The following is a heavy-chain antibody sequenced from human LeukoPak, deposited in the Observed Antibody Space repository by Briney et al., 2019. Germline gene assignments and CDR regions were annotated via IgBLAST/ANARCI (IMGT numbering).Heavy chain of an antibody. D-gene: IGHD6-13*01. CDR1: GGSISSYY. Sequence: SETLSLTCTVSGGSISSYYWSWIRQPPGKGLEWIGYIYYSGSTNYNPSLKSRVTISVDTSKNQFSLKLSSVTAADTAVYYCATISAAAGTVDYWGQGTLVTVSS. V-gene: IGHV4-59*12. J-gene: IGHJ4*02. CDR3: ATISAAAGTVDY. CDR2: IYYSGST.